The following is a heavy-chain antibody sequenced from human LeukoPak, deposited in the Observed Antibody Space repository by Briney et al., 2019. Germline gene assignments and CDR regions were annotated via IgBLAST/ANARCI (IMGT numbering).Heavy chain of an antibody. J-gene: IGHJ6*03. CDR3: ARTTEAHSWRTRYYDYYMDV. CDR1: GGSISSYY. Sequence: SETLSLTCTVSGGSISSYYWSWIRQPPGKGLEWIGYIYYSGSTNYNPSLKSRVTISVDTSKNQFSLKLSSVTAADTAVYYCARTTEAHSWRTRYYDYYMDVWAKGPRSPSL. D-gene: IGHD6-13*01. V-gene: IGHV4-59*01. CDR2: IYYSGST.